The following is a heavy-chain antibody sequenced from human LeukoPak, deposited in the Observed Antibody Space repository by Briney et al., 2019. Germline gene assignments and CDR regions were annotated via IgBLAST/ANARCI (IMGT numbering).Heavy chain of an antibody. J-gene: IGHJ4*02. V-gene: IGHV3-23*01. D-gene: IGHD5-24*01. Sequence: GGSLRLSCAASGFTFSSYAMSWVRQAPGKGLEWVSAISGSGGSTYYADSVKGRFTISRDNSKNTLYLQMNSLRAEDAAIYWRAKDDGYFCYWGQGTLVTFSS. CDR1: GFTFSSYA. CDR2: ISGSGGST. CDR3: AKDDGYFCY.